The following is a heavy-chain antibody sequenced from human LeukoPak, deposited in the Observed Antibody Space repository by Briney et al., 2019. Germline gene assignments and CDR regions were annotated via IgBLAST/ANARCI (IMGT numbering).Heavy chain of an antibody. CDR3: ARMIRLAAAAHFDY. D-gene: IGHD6-13*01. V-gene: IGHV6-1*01. J-gene: IGHJ4*02. Sequence: SQTLSLTCAISGDSVSSNSAAWNWIRQSPSRGLEWLGRTYYRSKWYNDYAVSVKSRITINPDTSKNQFSLQLNSVTAADTAVYYCARMIRLAAAAHFDYWGQGTLVTVSS. CDR2: TYYRSKWYN. CDR1: GDSVSSNSAA.